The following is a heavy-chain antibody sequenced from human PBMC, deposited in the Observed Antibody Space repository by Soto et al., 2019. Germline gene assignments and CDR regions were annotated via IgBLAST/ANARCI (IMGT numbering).Heavy chain of an antibody. CDR2: INHSGST. Sequence: QVQLQQWGAGLLKPSETLSLTCAVYGGSFSGYDWTWIRQPPGTGLEWSGEINHSGSTNYNPSLNSRVNFSVDTSKNQFSLTLTSVTAADTAVYYCARDKIYGLFDYWGQGTLVTVSS. V-gene: IGHV4-34*01. CDR3: ARDKIYGLFDY. J-gene: IGHJ4*02. D-gene: IGHD3-10*01. CDR1: GGSFSGYD.